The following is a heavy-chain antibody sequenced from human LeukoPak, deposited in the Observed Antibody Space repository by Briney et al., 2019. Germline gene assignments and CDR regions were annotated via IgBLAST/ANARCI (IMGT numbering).Heavy chain of an antibody. D-gene: IGHD4-17*01. CDR2: MYYSGST. CDR3: ARVASISPLRPYFDY. V-gene: IGHV4-39*07. Sequence: SETLSLTCTVSGGSISSSSYYWGWIRQPPGKGLEWIGNMYYSGSTYYNPSLKSRVTISVDTSKNNFSLKLSSVTAADTAVYYCARVASISPLRPYFDYWGQGTLVTVSS. J-gene: IGHJ4*02. CDR1: GGSISSSSYY.